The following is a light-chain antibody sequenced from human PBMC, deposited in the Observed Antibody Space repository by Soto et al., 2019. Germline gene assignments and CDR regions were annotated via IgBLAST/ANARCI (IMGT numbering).Light chain of an antibody. V-gene: IGKV3-15*01. CDR2: DAY. Sequence: EIVMTQSPATLSVSPGERATLSCSASQSAGTNLVWYQQRPGQAPRVLIYDAYKRATGVPARFSGSGSGTDFTLTISSLQSEDFAVYYCHKCNNWPWTVGQGPKVEIK. CDR3: HKCNNWPWT. CDR1: QSAGTN. J-gene: IGKJ1*01.